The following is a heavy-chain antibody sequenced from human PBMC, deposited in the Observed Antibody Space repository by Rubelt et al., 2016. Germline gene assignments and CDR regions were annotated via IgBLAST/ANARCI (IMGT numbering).Heavy chain of an antibody. CDR2: ISGSGGST. CDR3: AKDREVDFWSGYYYY. J-gene: IGHJ4*02. V-gene: IGHV3-23*04. D-gene: IGHD3-3*01. Sequence: VQLVEAGGGVVQPGRSLKLFCAVSGFTFSSYDLSWFRQAPGKVLEWVSAISGSGGSTYYTDSWTGRFTTTITNSKNTLYLQRNGLRAEDTAVYYCAKDREVDFWSGYYYYWGQGTLVTVSS. CDR1: GFTFSSYD.